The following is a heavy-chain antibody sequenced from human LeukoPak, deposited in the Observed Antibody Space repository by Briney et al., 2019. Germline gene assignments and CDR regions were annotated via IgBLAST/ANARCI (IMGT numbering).Heavy chain of an antibody. V-gene: IGHV4-30-4*08. J-gene: IGHJ6*03. D-gene: IGHD5-12*01. CDR2: IYNSVST. CDR3: ARDFADTFTITGDVYYMDV. Sequence: SETLSLTCTVSGGSITSGDYYWSWTRQPPGKGLEWIGYIYNSVSTYYNLSLKSRVTISIDTSKNQFSLKLNSVTAADTAVYYCARDFADTFTITGDVYYMDVWGKGTTVTVSS. CDR1: GGSITSGDYY.